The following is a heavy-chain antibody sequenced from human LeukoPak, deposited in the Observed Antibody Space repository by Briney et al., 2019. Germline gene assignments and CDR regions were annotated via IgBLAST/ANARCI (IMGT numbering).Heavy chain of an antibody. Sequence: SETLSLTCTVSGGSISSYYWSWIRQPAGKGLEWIGRIYTSGSTNYNPSLKSRVTMSVDTSKNQFSLKLSSVTAADTAVYYCARSSGLAFPDIVLMPSTMPPNWFDPWGQGTLVTVSS. J-gene: IGHJ5*02. CDR3: ARSSGLAFPDIVLMPSTMPPNWFDP. D-gene: IGHD2-8*01. V-gene: IGHV4-4*07. CDR1: GGSISSYY. CDR2: IYTSGST.